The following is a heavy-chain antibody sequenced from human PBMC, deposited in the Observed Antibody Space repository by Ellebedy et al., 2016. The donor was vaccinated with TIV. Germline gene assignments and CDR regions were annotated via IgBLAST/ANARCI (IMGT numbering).Heavy chain of an antibody. CDR3: AGGLYGGGSDYGGTDP. CDR1: DGSITSARDC. D-gene: IGHD4/OR15-4a*01. J-gene: IGHJ5*02. V-gene: IGHV4-31*03. Sequence: MPSETLSLTCTVSDGSITSARDCWTWIRQFPGRGLEWIGYITTRDSYYTPSLRSRVTMSLDTSKNQFSLTLRSVTAADTAVYYCAGGLYGGGSDYGGTDPWGQGILVTVSS. CDR2: ITTRDS.